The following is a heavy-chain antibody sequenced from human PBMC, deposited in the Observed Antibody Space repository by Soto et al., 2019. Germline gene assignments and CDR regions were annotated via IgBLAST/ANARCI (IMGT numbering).Heavy chain of an antibody. D-gene: IGHD1-26*01. CDR1: GGSINSYY. V-gene: IGHV4-59*08. J-gene: IGHJ4*02. Sequence: QVQLQESGPGLVKPSETLSLTCTVSGGSINSYYWSWIRQPPGKGLEWIAYISYSGTTNYNPSLKSRVTLSVDTSKNQLSLKLSSVTAADTAGYYCERHSSGTYDYWGQGTLVTVDS. CDR2: ISYSGTT. CDR3: ERHSSGTYDY.